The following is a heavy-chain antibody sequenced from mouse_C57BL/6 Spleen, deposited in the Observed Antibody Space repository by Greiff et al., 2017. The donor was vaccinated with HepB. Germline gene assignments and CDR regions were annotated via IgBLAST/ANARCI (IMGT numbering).Heavy chain of an antibody. CDR2: ISYDGSN. V-gene: IGHV3-6*01. CDR3: ARDRYYGSSLWYFDV. D-gene: IGHD1-1*01. Sequence: EVHLVESGPGLVKPSQSLSLTCSVTGYSITSGYYWNWIRQFPGNKLEWMGYISYDGSNNYNPSLKNRISITRDTSKNQFFLKLNSVTTEDTATYYCARDRYYGSSLWYFDVWGTGTTVTVSS. CDR1: GYSITSGYY. J-gene: IGHJ1*03.